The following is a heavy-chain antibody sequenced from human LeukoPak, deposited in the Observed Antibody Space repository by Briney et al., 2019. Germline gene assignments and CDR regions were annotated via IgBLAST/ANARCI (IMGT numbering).Heavy chain of an antibody. V-gene: IGHV3-9*03. J-gene: IGHJ4*02. CDR3: AKGIAVAASGGFDY. Sequence: PGGSLRLSCAASGFTFDDYAMHWVRQAPGKGLEWVSGIRWNSGSIGYADSVKGRFTISRDDAKNSLYLQMNSLRAEDMALYYCAKGIAVAASGGFDYWGQGTLVTASS. CDR1: GFTFDDYA. D-gene: IGHD6-19*01. CDR2: IRWNSGSI.